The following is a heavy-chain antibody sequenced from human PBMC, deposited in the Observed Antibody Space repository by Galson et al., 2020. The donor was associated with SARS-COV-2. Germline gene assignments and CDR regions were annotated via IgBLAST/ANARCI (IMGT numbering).Heavy chain of an antibody. CDR2: ISSSSSYI. Sequence: GESLKISCAASGFTFSSYSMNWVRQAPGKGLEWVSSISSSSSYIYYADSVKGRFTISRDNAKNSLYLQMNSLRAEDTAVYYCARAYDFWSGPYYYMDVWGKGTTFTVSS. V-gene: IGHV3-21*01. J-gene: IGHJ6*03. CDR1: GFTFSSYS. CDR3: ARAYDFWSGPYYYMDV. D-gene: IGHD3-3*01.